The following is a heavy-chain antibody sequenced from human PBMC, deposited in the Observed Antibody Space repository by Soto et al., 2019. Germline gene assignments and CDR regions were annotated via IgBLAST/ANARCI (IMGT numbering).Heavy chain of an antibody. D-gene: IGHD2-8*01. CDR3: APIGDLPPNGVFST. J-gene: IGHJ3*01. V-gene: IGHV3-15*01. Sequence: EVPLVESGGGLVNPGGSLRLSCAASGITFTYAWMTWVRQAPGRGLEWVGRVKSEAGGGTIDYAAPVKGRFTISRDDSRSMVYLQMNRLKSQETAVYYCAPIGDLPPNGVFSTWGQGTVVTVSS. CDR1: GITFTYAW. CDR2: VKSEAGGGTI.